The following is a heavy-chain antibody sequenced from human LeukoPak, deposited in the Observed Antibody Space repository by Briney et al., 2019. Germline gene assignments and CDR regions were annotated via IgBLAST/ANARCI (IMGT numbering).Heavy chain of an antibody. CDR3: ARGYDFWSGYYDY. J-gene: IGHJ4*02. CDR1: GGTLSSYA. D-gene: IGHD3-3*01. Sequence: ASVKVSCKASGGTLSSYAISWVRQAPGQGLEWMGGIIPIFGTANYAQKFQGRVTITADESTSTAYMELSSLRSEDTAVYYCARGYDFWSGYYDYWGQGTLVTVSS. CDR2: IIPIFGTA. V-gene: IGHV1-69*13.